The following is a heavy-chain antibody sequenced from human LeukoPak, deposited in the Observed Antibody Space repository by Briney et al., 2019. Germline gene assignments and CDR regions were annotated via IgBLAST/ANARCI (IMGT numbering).Heavy chain of an antibody. CDR1: GFTFSSYW. CDR2: IKQDGSEK. Sequence: GGSLRLSCAASGFTFSSYWMSWVRQAPGKGLEWVANIKQDGSEKYYVDSVKGRFTISRDNAKNSLYLQMNSLRAEDTAVYYCARDRRDSYGFNWFDPWGQGTLVTVSS. V-gene: IGHV3-7*03. J-gene: IGHJ5*02. CDR3: ARDRRDSYGFNWFDP. D-gene: IGHD5-18*01.